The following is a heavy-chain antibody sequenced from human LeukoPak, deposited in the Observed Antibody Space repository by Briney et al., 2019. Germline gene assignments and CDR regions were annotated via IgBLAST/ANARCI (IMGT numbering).Heavy chain of an antibody. V-gene: IGHV4-59*08. J-gene: IGHJ5*02. Sequence: SETLSLTCTVSGGSISSYYWSWIRQPPGKGLEWIGYIYYSGSTNYNPSLKSRVTISVDTSKNQFSLKLSSVTAADTAVYYCARRRYCSSTSCSSGYNWFDPWGQGTLVTVSS. CDR1: GGSISSYY. CDR3: ARRRYCSSTSCSSGYNWFDP. D-gene: IGHD2-2*01. CDR2: IYYSGST.